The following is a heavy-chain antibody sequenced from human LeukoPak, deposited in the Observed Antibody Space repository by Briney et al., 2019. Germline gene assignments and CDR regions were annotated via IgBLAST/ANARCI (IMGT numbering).Heavy chain of an antibody. CDR1: EYSFATYW. V-gene: IGHV5-51*01. J-gene: IGHJ4*02. D-gene: IGHD1-26*01. Sequence: PGESLKISCQGSEYSFATYWIAWLCQMPGKGLEWMRIIYPSDSDTRYSPSFQGQVTISADKSIKTAYLQWSSLKASDTAMYYCARPLQGIVGATGFDYWGQGTLVTVSS. CDR3: ARPLQGIVGATGFDY. CDR2: IYPSDSDT.